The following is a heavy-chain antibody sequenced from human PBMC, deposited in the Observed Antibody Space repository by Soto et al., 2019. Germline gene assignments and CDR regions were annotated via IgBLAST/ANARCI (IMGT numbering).Heavy chain of an antibody. J-gene: IGHJ4*02. V-gene: IGHV4-31*03. Sequence: PSETLSLTCTVSGGSIDSGGYYWSWIRHHPGKGLEWIGYIYYSGSTYYNPSLKSRVSISVDTSKNQFSLKLSSVTAADTAVYYCARAITVAATYFAYWGQGTLVTVSS. CDR2: IYYSGST. CDR1: GGSIDSGGYY. D-gene: IGHD2-15*01. CDR3: ARAITVAATYFAY.